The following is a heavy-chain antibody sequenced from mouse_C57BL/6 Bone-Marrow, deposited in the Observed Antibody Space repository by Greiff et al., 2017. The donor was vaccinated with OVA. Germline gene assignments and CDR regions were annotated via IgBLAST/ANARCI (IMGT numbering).Heavy chain of an antibody. CDR2: IDPEDGDT. D-gene: IGHD1-1*01. J-gene: IGHJ4*01. V-gene: IGHV14-1*01. Sequence: EVKLMESGAELVRPGASVKLSCTASGFNIKDYYMHWVKQRPEQGLEWIGRIDPEDGDTEYAPKFQGKATMTADTSSNTAYLQLSSLTSEDAAVYYCAREAITTVVATDYAMDYWGQGTSVTDSS. CDR3: AREAITTVVATDYAMDY. CDR1: GFNIKDYY.